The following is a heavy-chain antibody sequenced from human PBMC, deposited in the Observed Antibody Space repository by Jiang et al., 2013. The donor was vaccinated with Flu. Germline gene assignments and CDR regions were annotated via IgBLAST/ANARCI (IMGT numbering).Heavy chain of an antibody. CDR2: INTNTGNP. D-gene: IGHD2-2*02. V-gene: IGHV7-4-1*02. Sequence: QSGSELKKPGASVKVSCKASGYTFTSYAMNWVRQAPGQGLEWMGWINTNTGNPTYAQGFTGRFVFSLDTSVSTAYLQISSLKAEDTAVYYCARDRGDIVVVPAAISNYYYYGMDVWGQGTTVTVS. J-gene: IGHJ6*02. CDR1: GYTFTSYA. CDR3: ARDRGDIVVVPAAISNYYYYGMDV.